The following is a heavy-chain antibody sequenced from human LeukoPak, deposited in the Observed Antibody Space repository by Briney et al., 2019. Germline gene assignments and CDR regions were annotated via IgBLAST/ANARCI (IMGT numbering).Heavy chain of an antibody. CDR3: ARWDYGDSTFDY. J-gene: IGHJ4*02. V-gene: IGHV3-21*01. Sequence: PGGSLRLSCAASGFTFSSYSMNWVRQAPGKGLEWVSSISSSSSYIYYADSVEGRFTISRDNAKNSLYLQMNSLRAEDTAVYYCARWDYGDSTFDYWGQGTPVTVSS. CDR2: ISSSSSYI. D-gene: IGHD4-17*01. CDR1: GFTFSSYS.